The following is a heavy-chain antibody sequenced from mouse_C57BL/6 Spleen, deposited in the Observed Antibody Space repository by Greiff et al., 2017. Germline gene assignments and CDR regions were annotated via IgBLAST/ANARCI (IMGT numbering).Heavy chain of an antibody. CDR1: GFTFSSYA. V-gene: IGHV5-4*01. J-gene: IGHJ2*01. CDR3: AREGTGTWFDY. Sequence: EVKLVESGGGLVKPGGSLTLSCAASGFTFSSYAMSWVRQTPEKRLEWVATISDGGSYTYYPDNVKGLVTISRNNAKNNLYLQMSHLKSEDTAMYYCAREGTGTWFDYWGQGTTLTVSS. CDR2: ISDGGSYT. D-gene: IGHD4-1*01.